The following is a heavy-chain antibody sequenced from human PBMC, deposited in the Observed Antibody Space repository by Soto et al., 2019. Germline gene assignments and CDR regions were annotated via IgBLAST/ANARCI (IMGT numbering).Heavy chain of an antibody. D-gene: IGHD3-22*01. J-gene: IGHJ6*02. CDR2: INPSGGST. CDR3: ARSASIYYDSSGTYYYYGMAV. Sequence: GAPVKVSCKASGYTFSSYYMHWVRQAPGKGLEWMGIINPSGGSTSYAQKFQGRVTMTRDTSTSTVYMELSSLRSEDTAVYYCARSASIYYDSSGTYYYYGMAVWGQGTTVTVSS. CDR1: GYTFSSYY. V-gene: IGHV1-46*01.